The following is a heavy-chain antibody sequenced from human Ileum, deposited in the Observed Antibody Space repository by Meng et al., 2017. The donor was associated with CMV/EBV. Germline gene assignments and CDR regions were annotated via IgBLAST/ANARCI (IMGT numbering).Heavy chain of an antibody. CDR2: IIPILGIA. CDR3: ARGSYCSSTSCRNWFDH. CDR1: GYTFTGYF. D-gene: IGHD2-2*01. Sequence: SLKISCKASGYTFTGYFMHWVRPAPRQGHEWMGGIIPILGIANYAQKLQGRVTITADTSTSTAYMELSSLRSEDTAVYYCARGSYCSSTSCRNWFDHWGQGTLVTVSS. V-gene: IGHV1-69*10. J-gene: IGHJ5*02.